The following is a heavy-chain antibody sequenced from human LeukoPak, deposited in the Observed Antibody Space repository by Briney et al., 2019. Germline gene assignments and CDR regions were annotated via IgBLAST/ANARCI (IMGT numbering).Heavy chain of an antibody. CDR1: GGSISSTSYY. D-gene: IGHD6-13*01. J-gene: IGHJ4*02. Sequence: SETLSLTCTVSGGSISSTSYYWGWIRQPPGKGLEWIGSIYYSGSTYYNPSLKSRVTISVDTSKNQFSLKLSSVTAADTAVYFCARETTGAGTARPFDYWGQGTLVTVSS. V-gene: IGHV4-39*07. CDR2: IYYSGST. CDR3: ARETTGAGTARPFDY.